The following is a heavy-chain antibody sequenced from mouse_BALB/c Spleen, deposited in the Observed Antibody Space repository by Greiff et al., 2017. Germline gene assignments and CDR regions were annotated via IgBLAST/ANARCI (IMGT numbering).Heavy chain of an antibody. CDR1: GYTFTDYA. CDR3: ARSGAYYYGSSFGAY. D-gene: IGHD1-1*01. J-gene: IGHJ3*01. CDR2: ISTYYGNT. V-gene: IGHV1-67*01. Sequence: QVQLQQSGPELVRPGVSVKISCKGSGYTFTDYAMHWVKQSHAKSLEWIGVISTYYGNTNYNQKFKGKATMTVDKSSSTAYMELARLTSEDSAIYYCARSGAYYYGSSFGAYWGQGTLVTVSA.